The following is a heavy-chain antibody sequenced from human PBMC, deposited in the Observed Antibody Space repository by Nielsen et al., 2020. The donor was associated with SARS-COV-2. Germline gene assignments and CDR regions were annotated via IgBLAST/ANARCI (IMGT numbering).Heavy chain of an antibody. Sequence: SLKTSCAASGFTFDDYAMHWVRQAPGKGLEWVSGISWNSGSIGYADSVKGRFTISRDNAKNSLYLQMNSLRAEDTALYYCAKEGNYGDYSWYFDLWGRGTLVTVSS. J-gene: IGHJ2*01. D-gene: IGHD4-17*01. CDR3: AKEGNYGDYSWYFDL. V-gene: IGHV3-9*01. CDR1: GFTFDDYA. CDR2: ISWNSGSI.